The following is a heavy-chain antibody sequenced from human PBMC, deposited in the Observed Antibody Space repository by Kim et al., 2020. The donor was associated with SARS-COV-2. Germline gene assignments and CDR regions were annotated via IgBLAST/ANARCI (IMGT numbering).Heavy chain of an antibody. V-gene: IGHV4-39*01. CDR2: IYYSGST. Sequence: SETLSLTCTVSGGSISSSSYYWGWIRQPPGKGLEWIGSIYYSGSTYYNPSLKSRVTISVDTSKNQFSLKLSSVTAADTAVYYCARLYCDDSSGYGLRVGFAYWGPGTPCTVSP. CDR1: GGSISSSSYY. D-gene: IGHD3-22*01. CDR3: ARLYCDDSSGYGLRVGFAY. J-gene: IGHJ4*02.